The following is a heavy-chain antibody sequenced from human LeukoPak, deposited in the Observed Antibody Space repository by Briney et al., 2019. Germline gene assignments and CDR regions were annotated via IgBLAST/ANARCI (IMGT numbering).Heavy chain of an antibody. D-gene: IGHD3-16*02. CDR2: TYYRSKWYN. V-gene: IGHV6-1*01. J-gene: IGHJ4*02. Sequence: SQTLSLTCAISGDSVSSNSAAWNWIRQSPSRGLEWLGRTYYRSKWYNDYAVSVKSRITINPDTSKNQFSLQLNSVTPEDTAVYYCARAYDYVWGSYRYRPPGYFDYWGQGTLVTVSS. CDR1: GDSVSSNSAA. CDR3: ARAYDYVWGSYRYRPPGYFDY.